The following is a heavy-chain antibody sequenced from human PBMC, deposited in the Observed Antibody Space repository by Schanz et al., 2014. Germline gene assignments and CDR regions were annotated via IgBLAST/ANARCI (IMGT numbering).Heavy chain of an antibody. Sequence: QVQLVQSGAEVKKPGASVKVSCKASGYTFSSYGISWVRQAPGQGLEWMGIIHSTGGTTSHAQKFQGRVTMTRDTSTSTVYMELSSLRSEDTAVYYCAREEEAAVRPFRFDYWGQGTLVTVSS. CDR2: IHSTGGTT. V-gene: IGHV1-46*01. CDR3: AREEEAAVRPFRFDY. J-gene: IGHJ4*02. D-gene: IGHD6-6*01. CDR1: GYTFSSYG.